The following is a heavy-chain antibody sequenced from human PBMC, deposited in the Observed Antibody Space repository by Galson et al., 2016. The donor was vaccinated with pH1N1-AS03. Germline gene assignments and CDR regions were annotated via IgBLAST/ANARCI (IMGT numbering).Heavy chain of an antibody. V-gene: IGHV4-38-2*02. D-gene: IGHD3-10*01. CDR2: SYHTGST. Sequence: ETLSLTCTVFGYSMTSGYFWGWIRQPPGKGLEWIGSSYHTGSTYYNPSLKSRVSVSLDTSKGQFSLKLNSVTATDTAVYYCARQSRVLASFGEYPNAIDTWGQGTMVAVSS. CDR3: ARQSRVLASFGEYPNAIDT. CDR1: GYSMTSGYF. J-gene: IGHJ3*02.